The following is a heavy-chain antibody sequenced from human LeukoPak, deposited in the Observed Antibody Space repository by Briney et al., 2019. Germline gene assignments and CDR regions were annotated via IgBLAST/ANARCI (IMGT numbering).Heavy chain of an antibody. J-gene: IGHJ4*02. CDR3: AGVSY. D-gene: IGHD5/OR15-5a*01. V-gene: IGHV3-23*01. CDR1: GFTFSDYY. CDR2: ISASGGST. Sequence: GALRLSCAASGFTFSDYYMSWVRQAPGKGLEWVSVISASGGSTYYADSVKGRFTISRDNSKNTLYLQMNSLRAEDTAVYYCAGVSYWGQGTLVTVSS.